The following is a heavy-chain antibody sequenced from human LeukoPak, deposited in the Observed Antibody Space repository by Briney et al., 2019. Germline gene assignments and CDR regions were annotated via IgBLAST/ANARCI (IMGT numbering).Heavy chain of an antibody. D-gene: IGHD3-22*01. CDR1: GFTFSHYW. Sequence: LGGSLRLSCEASGFTFSHYWMHWVRQAPGKGLVWASRTNTDGSSTSYVDSVKGRFTISRDNANNTMYLQMNSLRAEDTAMYYCVPTDSSGLDWGQGTLVTVSS. CDR3: VPTDSSGLD. J-gene: IGHJ4*02. V-gene: IGHV3-74*01. CDR2: TNTDGSST.